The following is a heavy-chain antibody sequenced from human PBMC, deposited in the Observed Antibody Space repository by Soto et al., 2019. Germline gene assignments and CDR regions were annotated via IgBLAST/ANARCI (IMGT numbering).Heavy chain of an antibody. V-gene: IGHV1-69*02. CDR1: GGTFSSYT. CDR3: ARVTKQQLTSNENWFDP. CDR2: IIPILGIA. Sequence: QVQLVQSGAEVKKPGSSVKVSCKASGGTFSSYTISWVRQAPGQGLEWMGRIIPILGIANYAQKFQGRVTITADKSTSTAYMELSSLRSEDTAVYYCARVTKQQLTSNENWFDPWGQGTLVTVSS. J-gene: IGHJ5*02. D-gene: IGHD6-13*01.